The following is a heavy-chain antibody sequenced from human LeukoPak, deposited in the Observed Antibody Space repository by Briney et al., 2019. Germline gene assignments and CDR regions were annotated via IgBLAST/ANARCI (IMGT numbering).Heavy chain of an antibody. V-gene: IGHV3-23*01. CDR2: ISGSGGST. CDR1: GFTFSSYA. CDR3: AKSPHYYGSGSYYDY. J-gene: IGHJ4*02. D-gene: IGHD3-10*01. Sequence: GGSLRLSCAASGFTFSSYAMSWVRQAPGKGLEWVSAISGSGGSTYYADSVEGRFTISRDNSKNTLYLQMNSLRAEDTAVYYCAKSPHYYGSGSYYDYWGQGTLVTVSS.